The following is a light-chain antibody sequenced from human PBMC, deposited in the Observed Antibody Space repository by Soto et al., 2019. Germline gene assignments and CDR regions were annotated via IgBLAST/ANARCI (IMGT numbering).Light chain of an antibody. CDR1: QGISRA. V-gene: IGKV1D-13*01. CDR2: DAS. Sequence: AIQLTQSPSSLSASVGDRVTITCRASQGISRALAWYQQKPGKAPKLLIYDASALEGGVPSRFSGSGSGTDFTLAISSLLPEDFATYYCQQFINYPITFGQGTRLEIK. CDR3: QQFINYPIT. J-gene: IGKJ5*01.